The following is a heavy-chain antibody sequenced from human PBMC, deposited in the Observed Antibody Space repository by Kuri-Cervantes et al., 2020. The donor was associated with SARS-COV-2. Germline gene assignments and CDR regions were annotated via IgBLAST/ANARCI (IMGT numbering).Heavy chain of an antibody. V-gene: IGHV1-2*04. CDR3: ARSTAFRRLVVISQGGAFDM. CDR2: INPNSGGT. Sequence: ASVKLSCKVSGYTLTAYYMHWVRQAPGQGLEWMGWINPNSGGTNYAQKFQGWVTMTRDTSISTVYMELSRLRSDDTAVYYCARSTAFRRLVVISQGGAFDMCGERTMVTVSS. CDR1: GYTLTAYY. D-gene: IGHD3-22*01. J-gene: IGHJ3*02.